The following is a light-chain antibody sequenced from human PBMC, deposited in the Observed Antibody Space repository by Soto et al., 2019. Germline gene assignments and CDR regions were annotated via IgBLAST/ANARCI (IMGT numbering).Light chain of an antibody. CDR3: SSYTTSNTRQIV. Sequence: QSVLTQPASVSGSPGQSITISCTGTSSDVGGYNYVSWYQQHPGKAPKFMIYDVSNRPSGVSNRFSGSKSGNTASLTISGLQAEDGAYYYCSSYTTSNTRQIVFGTGTKLTVL. CDR1: SSDVGGYNY. V-gene: IGLV2-14*01. CDR2: DVS. J-gene: IGLJ1*01.